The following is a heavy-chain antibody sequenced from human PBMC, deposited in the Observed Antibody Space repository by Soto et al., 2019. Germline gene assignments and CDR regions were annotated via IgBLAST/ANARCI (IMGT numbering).Heavy chain of an antibody. CDR1: GFTFSSYA. CDR3: AKDVGSRNGVYDPFDI. J-gene: IGHJ3*02. CDR2: IGGAGSNI. Sequence: GGSLRLSCAASGFTFSSYAMSWVRQAPGKGLEWVSVIGGAGSNIYYADSVEGRFTVSRDDSKNTLYLRMDSLRVEDTAVYYSAKDVGSRNGVYDPFDIWGKGTMVTVSS. D-gene: IGHD2-8*01. V-gene: IGHV3-23*01.